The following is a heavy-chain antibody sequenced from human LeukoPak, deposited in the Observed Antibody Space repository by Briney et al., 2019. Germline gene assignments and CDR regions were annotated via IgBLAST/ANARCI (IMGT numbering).Heavy chain of an antibody. CDR3: ASGLLSSNPRGASDY. J-gene: IGHJ4*02. CDR2: IKQDGSEI. Sequence: PGGSLRHPCAASEFTFTSYWMSWVRQAPGKGLQWVANIKQDGSEIFYVDSVKGRFTISRDNAKNSLYLQMDSLRAEDTAVYYCASGLLSSNPRGASDYWGQGTLVTVSS. V-gene: IGHV3-7*01. D-gene: IGHD5-18*01. CDR1: EFTFTSYW.